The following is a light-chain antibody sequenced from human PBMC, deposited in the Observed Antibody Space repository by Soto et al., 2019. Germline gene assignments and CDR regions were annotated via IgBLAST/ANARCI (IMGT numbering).Light chain of an antibody. CDR1: QNVNID. V-gene: IGKV3D-15*01. Sequence: EIVLTQSPATLSVSPGESATLSCRASQNVNIDLVWYQQKPGQAPKVLMFSASARETGIPARFSGGGSETDFSHTISSLQPVGSAVYYGQQYTTSPFTFAPAPKVDLK. J-gene: IGKJ3*01. CDR2: SAS. CDR3: QQYTTSPFT.